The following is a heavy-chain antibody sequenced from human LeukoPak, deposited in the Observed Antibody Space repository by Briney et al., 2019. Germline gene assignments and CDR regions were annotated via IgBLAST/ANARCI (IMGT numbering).Heavy chain of an antibody. V-gene: IGHV4-59*01. J-gene: IGHJ3*02. CDR2: IYYSGST. CDR3: ARGGRDDAFDI. Sequence: SETLSLTCTVSGGSISSYYWSWIRQPPGKGLEWIGYIYYSGSTNYNPSLKSRVTISVDTSKNQFSLKLSSVTAADTAVYFCARGGRDDAFDIWGQGTMVTVSS. CDR1: GGSISSYY.